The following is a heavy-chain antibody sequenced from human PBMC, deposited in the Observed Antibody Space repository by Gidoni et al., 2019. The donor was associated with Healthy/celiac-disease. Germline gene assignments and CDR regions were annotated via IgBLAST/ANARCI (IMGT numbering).Heavy chain of an antibody. CDR1: GFNFGDSA. V-gene: IGHV3-49*04. Sequence: EVQLVESGGGLVQPGRSLRLSCTASGFNFGDSARSWVRQAPGKGLEWIGCIRSKAYGGTTEYAASVKGRFTISRDDSKSIAYLQMNSLKTEDTAVYYCNMGYPVSLSYFDYWGQGTLVTVSS. J-gene: IGHJ4*02. D-gene: IGHD1-1*01. CDR3: NMGYPVSLSYFDY. CDR2: IRSKAYGGTT.